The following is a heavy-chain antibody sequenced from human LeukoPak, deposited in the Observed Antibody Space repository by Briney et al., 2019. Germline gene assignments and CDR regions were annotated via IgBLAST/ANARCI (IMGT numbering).Heavy chain of an antibody. CDR2: ISWNSGSI. J-gene: IGHJ4*02. V-gene: IGHV3-9*01. CDR3: AKDNRRHYASGPNPDSLH. Sequence: GGSLRLSCAGSGFIFNNYAMHWVRQPPGKGLEWVSGISWNSGSIDYADSVKGRFTISRDNAKNSLYLQMNSLRVEDTAFYYCAKDNRRHYASGPNPDSLHWGQGALVTVSS. CDR1: GFIFNNYA. D-gene: IGHD2-2*01.